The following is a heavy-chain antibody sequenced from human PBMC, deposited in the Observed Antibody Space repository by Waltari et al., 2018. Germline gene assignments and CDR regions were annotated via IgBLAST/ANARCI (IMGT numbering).Heavy chain of an antibody. D-gene: IGHD3-10*01. CDR2: LSGDTLST. CDR1: GYTFTTYG. J-gene: IGHJ3*02. CDR3: ARLIALDSVGSGTYSAVDTFDI. V-gene: IGHV1-18*01. Sequence: QVHLVQAGAEVKKPGASVKVPCKASGYTFTTYGLSWVRQAPGQGLEWLGWLSGDTLSTNFAQTLQCRLTMNTDTYTRRTYMELRSLRSDDTAVYYCARLIALDSVGSGTYSAVDTFDIWSQGPMVIVSS.